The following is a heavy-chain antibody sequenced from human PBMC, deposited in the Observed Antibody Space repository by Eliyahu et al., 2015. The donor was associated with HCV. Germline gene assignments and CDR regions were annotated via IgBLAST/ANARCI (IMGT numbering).Heavy chain of an antibody. CDR3: TRDFESRQLLFYGMDV. CDR1: GFTFGDYA. Sequence: EVQLVESGGGLVQPGRSLRLSCTTSGFTFGDYAMNWVRQAPGKGLGWVGFIRSKPYGGTTEYAASVKGRFTISRDDSKSIAYLQMNSLKTEDTAVYYCTRDFESRQLLFYGMDVWGQGTTVTVSS. D-gene: IGHD2-2*01. CDR2: IRSKPYGGTT. V-gene: IGHV3-49*04. J-gene: IGHJ6*02.